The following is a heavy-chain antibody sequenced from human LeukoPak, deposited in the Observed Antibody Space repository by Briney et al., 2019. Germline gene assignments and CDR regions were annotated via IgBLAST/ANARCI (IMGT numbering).Heavy chain of an antibody. CDR2: IYHRGST. V-gene: IGHV4-38-2*02. J-gene: IGHJ5*01. CDR1: GYSISSGYY. Sequence: SETLSLTCTVSGYSISSGYYWGWIRQPPGKALEWIGNIYHRGSTSYNPALKSRDTISVDTSKNQFSLNLNSVTAADRAVYYCARTSGHNWFDSWGQGILVTVSS. CDR3: ARTSGHNWFDS.